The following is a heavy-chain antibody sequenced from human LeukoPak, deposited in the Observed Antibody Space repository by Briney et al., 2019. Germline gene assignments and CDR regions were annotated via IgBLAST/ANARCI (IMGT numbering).Heavy chain of an antibody. CDR3: ARDQTYTSAWYDEGGYYFDY. CDR1: GYTFTDYY. J-gene: IGHJ4*02. D-gene: IGHD6-19*01. V-gene: IGHV1-2*02. CDR2: INPNSGDT. Sequence: RASVKVSCKASGYTFTDYYIHWVRQAPGQGLEWMGWINPNSGDTNYAQKFQGRVTLTRDTSISTAYMELARLRSDDTAVYYCARDQTYTSAWYDEGGYYFDYWGQGTLVTVSS.